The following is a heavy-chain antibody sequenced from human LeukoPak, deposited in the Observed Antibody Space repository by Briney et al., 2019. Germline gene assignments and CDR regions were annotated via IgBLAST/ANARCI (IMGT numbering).Heavy chain of an antibody. V-gene: IGHV3-48*03. CDR1: GFTFSNFD. D-gene: IGHD4-23*01. CDR3: ARDGNYGGNFGALDY. Sequence: GGSLRLSCAASGFTFSNFDMNWVRQAPGKGLEWVSYISSSGSPKYYADSVRGRFTISRDNAENSLYLQMNSLRDEDTAVYYCARDGNYGGNFGALDYWGQGPLVTVSS. CDR2: ISSSGSPK. J-gene: IGHJ4*02.